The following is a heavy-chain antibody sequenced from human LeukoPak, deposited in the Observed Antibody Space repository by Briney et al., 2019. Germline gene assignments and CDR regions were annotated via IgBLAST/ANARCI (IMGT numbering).Heavy chain of an antibody. CDR3: ARVDYYDSSGYYYYYYGMDV. D-gene: IGHD3-22*01. V-gene: IGHV4-34*01. CDR2: INHSGST. J-gene: IGHJ6*02. CDR1: GGSFSGYY. Sequence: SSETLSLTCAVYGGSFSGYYWSWIRQPPGKGLEWIGEINHSGSTNYNPSLKSRVTISVDTSKNQFSLKLSSVTAADTAVYYCARVDYYDSSGYYYYYYGMDVWGQGTTVTVSS.